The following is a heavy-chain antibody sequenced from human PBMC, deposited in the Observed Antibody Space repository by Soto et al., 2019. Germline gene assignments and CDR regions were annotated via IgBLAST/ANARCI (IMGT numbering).Heavy chain of an antibody. CDR3: AKDLQWYYYYMDV. J-gene: IGHJ6*03. Sequence: EVQLLESGGGLVQPGGSLRLSCAASGFTFSSYAMSWVRQAPGKGLEWVSAISGSGGSTYYADSVKGRFTISRDNSKNTLDLQMNRLRAEDKDVYYCAKDLQWYYYYMDVWGKGTTVTVSS. V-gene: IGHV3-23*01. D-gene: IGHD4-4*01. CDR2: ISGSGGST. CDR1: GFTFSSYA.